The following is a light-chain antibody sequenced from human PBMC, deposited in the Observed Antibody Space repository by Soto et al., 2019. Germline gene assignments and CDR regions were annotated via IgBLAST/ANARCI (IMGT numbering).Light chain of an antibody. J-gene: IGLJ1*01. CDR1: SSDVGGYNY. CDR3: SSYTSSRSYV. CDR2: DVS. V-gene: IGLV2-14*01. Sequence: QSVLTQPAFVSWSPGQWITLSCTGTSSDVGGYNYVSWYQQHPGKAPKLMIYDVSNRPSGVSNRFSGSKSGNTASLTISGLQAEDEADYYCSSYTSSRSYVFGTGTKVTVL.